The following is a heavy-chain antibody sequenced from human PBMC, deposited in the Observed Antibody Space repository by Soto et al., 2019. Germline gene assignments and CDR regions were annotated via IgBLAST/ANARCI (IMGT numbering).Heavy chain of an antibody. CDR3: ARDRYCSSTSCSPYGMDV. J-gene: IGHJ6*02. D-gene: IGHD2-2*01. Sequence: EVQLVESGGGLVQPGGSLRLSCAASGFTFSDHYMDWVRQAPGKGLEWVGRTRNKANSYTTEYAASVKGRFTISRDDSKNSLYLQMNSLKTEDTAVYYCARDRYCSSTSCSPYGMDVWGQGTTVTVSS. CDR1: GFTFSDHY. V-gene: IGHV3-72*01. CDR2: TRNKANSYTT.